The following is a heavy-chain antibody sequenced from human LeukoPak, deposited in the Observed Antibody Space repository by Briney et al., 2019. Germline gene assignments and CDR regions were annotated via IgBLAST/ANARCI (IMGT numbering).Heavy chain of an antibody. CDR2: MYITGST. J-gene: IGHJ6*03. CDR3: AKFTRIDYYSYIDV. Sequence: SETLSLTCTVSGASISNYYWSWVRQPAGKGLEWIGRMYITGSTNYNPSLESRVTMSIDTSKNQFSLKLSSVTAADTAVYYCAKFTRIDYYSYIDVWGKGTTVTVSS. CDR1: GASISNYY. V-gene: IGHV4-4*07.